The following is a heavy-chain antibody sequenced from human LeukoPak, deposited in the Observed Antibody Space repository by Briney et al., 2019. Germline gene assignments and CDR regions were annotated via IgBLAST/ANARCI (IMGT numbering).Heavy chain of an antibody. CDR1: GFTFSSYW. CDR2: INQAGTEK. D-gene: IGHD5-24*01. CDR3: AKDDAWLQYGN. Sequence: PGGSLRLSCAASGFTFSSYWMHWVRQAPGKGLEWVANINQAGTEKYYVDSVKGRFTISRDSAKNSLYLQMNSLRPEDTAVYYCAKDDAWLQYGNWGRGTLVTVSS. V-gene: IGHV3-7*03. J-gene: IGHJ4*02.